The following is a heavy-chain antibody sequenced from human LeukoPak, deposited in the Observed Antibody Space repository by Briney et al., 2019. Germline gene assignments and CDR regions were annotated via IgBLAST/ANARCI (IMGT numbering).Heavy chain of an antibody. CDR3: ARGRDLFDS. Sequence: GGSLRLSCVASGFTFNTYSMNWFRQAPGKGLEWISYISSSSATIYYADSVKGRFTISRDNDKNSLYLQMNSLRAEDTAVYYCARGRDLFDSWGQGTLVIVSS. CDR2: ISSSSATI. CDR1: GFTFNTYS. V-gene: IGHV3-48*04. J-gene: IGHJ4*02.